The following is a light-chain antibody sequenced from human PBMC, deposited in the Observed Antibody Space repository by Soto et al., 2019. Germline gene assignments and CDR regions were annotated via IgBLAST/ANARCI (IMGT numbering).Light chain of an antibody. J-gene: IGKJ3*01. CDR2: AAS. Sequence: AIQMTQSPSSLSASVGDRVTITCRASQGISNDLDWFQQKPGKAPKLLIYAASNLQSGVPARFSGSGSGTDFTLTISSLQPEDFATYYCLQKYFYPFTCGPGTKVDIK. CDR1: QGISND. CDR3: LQKYFYPFT. V-gene: IGKV1-6*01.